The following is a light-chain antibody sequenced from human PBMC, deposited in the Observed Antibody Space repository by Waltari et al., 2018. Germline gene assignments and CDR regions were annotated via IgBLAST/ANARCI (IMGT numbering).Light chain of an antibody. CDR3: QQYGRSPLT. CDR2: DAS. Sequence: EILLTQSPGTLSLSAGERATLSCRASQSLRNNFLVWYQQKPGQAPRLLIYDASRRATGIPDRFSGNGSGTDFTLTISRLEPEDFAVYFCQQYGRSPLTFGGGTKVEIK. CDR1: QSLRNNF. J-gene: IGKJ4*01. V-gene: IGKV3-20*01.